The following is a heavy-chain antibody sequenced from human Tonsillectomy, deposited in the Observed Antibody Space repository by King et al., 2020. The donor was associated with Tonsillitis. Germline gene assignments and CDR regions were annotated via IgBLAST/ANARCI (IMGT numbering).Heavy chain of an antibody. D-gene: IGHD2-15*01. J-gene: IGHJ5*02. CDR3: ATGAYCSGGSCYSVPFDP. CDR1: GYTLTELS. Sequence: VQLVESGAEVKKPGASVKVSCKVSGYTLTELSMHWVRQAPGKGLEWMGGFDPEDGETIYAQKFQGRVTMTEDTSTDTAYMEPSSLRSEDTAVYYCATGAYCSGGSCYSVPFDPWGQGTLVTVSS. V-gene: IGHV1-24*01. CDR2: FDPEDGET.